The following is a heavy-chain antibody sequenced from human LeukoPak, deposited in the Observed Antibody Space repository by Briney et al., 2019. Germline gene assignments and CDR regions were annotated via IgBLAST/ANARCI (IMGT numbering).Heavy chain of an antibody. CDR1: GGSISSGSYY. J-gene: IGHJ3*02. V-gene: IGHV4-61*02. D-gene: IGHD3-22*01. CDR3: ASDSSGYYPDAFDI. CDR2: IYTSGST. Sequence: SSQTLSLTCTVSGGSISSGSYYWSWIRQPAGKGLEWIGRIYTSGSTNYNPSLKSRVTISVDTSKNQFSLKLSSVTAADTAVYYCASDSSGYYPDAFDIWGQGTMVTVSS.